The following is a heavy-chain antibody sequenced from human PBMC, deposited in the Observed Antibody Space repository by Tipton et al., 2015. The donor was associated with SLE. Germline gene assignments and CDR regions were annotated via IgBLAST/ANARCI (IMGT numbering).Heavy chain of an antibody. J-gene: IGHJ3*02. CDR1: GGTFSSYA. V-gene: IGHV1-69*05. D-gene: IGHD3-3*01. CDR2: IIPIFGTA. Sequence: QSGAEVKKPGSSVKVSCKASGGTFSSYAISWVRQAPGQGLEWMGGIIPIFGTANYAQKFQGRVTITTDESTSTAYMELSSLRSEDTAVYYCAREERLGITIFGVVSGAFDIWGQGTMATVSS. CDR3: AREERLGITIFGVVSGAFDI.